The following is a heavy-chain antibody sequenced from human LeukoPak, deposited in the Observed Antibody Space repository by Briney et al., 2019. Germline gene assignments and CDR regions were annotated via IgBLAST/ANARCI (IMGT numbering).Heavy chain of an antibody. J-gene: IGHJ4*02. CDR1: GFTFSSYA. D-gene: IGHD1-14*01. CDR3: AKQEIAGWYYFDY. V-gene: IGHV3-23*01. Sequence: PGGSLRLSCAASGFTFSSYAMSWVRQAPGKGLEWISAISGSGGSTYYADSVKGRFTISRDNSKNTLYLQMNSLRAEDTAVYYCAKQEIAGWYYFDYWGQGTLVTVSS. CDR2: ISGSGGST.